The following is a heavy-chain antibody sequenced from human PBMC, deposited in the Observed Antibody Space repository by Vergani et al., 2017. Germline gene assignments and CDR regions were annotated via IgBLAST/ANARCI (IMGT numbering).Heavy chain of an antibody. CDR3: ASKRGACRAAYCHSYDF. Sequence: QVQLQESGPGLVKPSETLSLTCTVSGDSVISNDYHWGWIRQPPGKGLEWIGSMDYSGSTSYNPSLESRISISFETPKNQFSLRLTSVTAADTAVYYCASKRGACRAAYCHSYDFWG. V-gene: IGHV4-39*01. CDR2: MDYSGST. J-gene: IGHJ4*01. D-gene: IGHD2-15*01. CDR1: GDSVISNDYH.